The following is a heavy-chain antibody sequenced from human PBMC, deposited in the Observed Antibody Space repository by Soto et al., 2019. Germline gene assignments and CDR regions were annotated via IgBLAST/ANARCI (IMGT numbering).Heavy chain of an antibody. CDR1: GFTFSTAW. CDR2: IKTTSDGGTI. J-gene: IGHJ5*02. V-gene: IGHV3-15*01. Sequence: EVQLVESGGGLVKPGESLRLSCAASGFTFSTAWMTWVRQAPGRGLEWVARIKTTSDGGTIHYAAPVKGRFTISRDDSKDTLFLQMNSLKIEVTALYYCIRDPYGSTWGQGTLVTVSS. CDR3: IRDPYGST. D-gene: IGHD3-10*01.